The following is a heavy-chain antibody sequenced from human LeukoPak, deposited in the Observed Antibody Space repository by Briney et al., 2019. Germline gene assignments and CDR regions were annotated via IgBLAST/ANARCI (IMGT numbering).Heavy chain of an antibody. V-gene: IGHV5-51*01. CDR2: IYPGDSDI. CDR3: ARLAAAGTLDWFDP. J-gene: IGHJ5*02. Sequence: GESLKISCKGSGYSFTNYWIAWVRQMPGKGLEWMGIIYPGDSDIRYSPSFQGQVTISADKSVTTAYLQWSSLKASDTAMYYCARLAAAGTLDWFDPWGQGTLVTVSS. D-gene: IGHD6-13*01. CDR1: GYSFTNYW.